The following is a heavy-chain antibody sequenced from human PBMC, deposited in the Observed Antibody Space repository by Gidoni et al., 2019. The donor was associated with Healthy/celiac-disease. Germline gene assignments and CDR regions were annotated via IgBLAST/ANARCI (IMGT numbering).Heavy chain of an antibody. CDR2: IYHSGST. V-gene: IGHV4-38-2*02. CDR1: GYSISSGYY. Sequence: QVQLQESGPGLVKPSETLSLTCTVSGYSISSGYYWGWIRQPPGKGLEWIGSIYHSGSTYYNPSLKSRVTISVDTSKNQFSLKLISVTAADTAVYYCARVGYCSSTSCYGYYYYGMDVWGQGTTVTVSS. J-gene: IGHJ6*02. CDR3: ARVGYCSSTSCYGYYYYGMDV. D-gene: IGHD2-2*01.